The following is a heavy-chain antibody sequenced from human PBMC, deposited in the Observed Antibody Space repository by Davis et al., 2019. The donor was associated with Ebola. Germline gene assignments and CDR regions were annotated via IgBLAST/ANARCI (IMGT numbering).Heavy chain of an antibody. Sequence: SETLSLTCTVSGASISSYYWTWIRQPPGKGLEWIAYMYNGGSANYNPSLKSRVTISMDTSKNQFSLKVSSVTAADTAVYYCVRFAGHWGQGILVTVSS. D-gene: IGHD1-14*01. CDR2: MYNGGSA. CDR1: GASISSYY. V-gene: IGHV4-59*01. CDR3: VRFAGH. J-gene: IGHJ4*02.